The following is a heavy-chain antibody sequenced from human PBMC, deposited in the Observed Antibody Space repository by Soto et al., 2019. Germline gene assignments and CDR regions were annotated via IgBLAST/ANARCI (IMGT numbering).Heavy chain of an antibody. V-gene: IGHV3-23*01. D-gene: IGHD3-16*01. CDR3: AKAKYVRFYGMDV. CDR1: GFTFSSYA. J-gene: IGHJ6*02. Sequence: PGGSLRLSCAASGFTFSSYAMSWVRQAPGKGLEWVSAISGGGGSTYYADSVKGRFTISRDNSKNTLYLQMNSLRAEDTAVYYCAKAKYVRFYGMDVWGQGTTVTVSS. CDR2: ISGGGGST.